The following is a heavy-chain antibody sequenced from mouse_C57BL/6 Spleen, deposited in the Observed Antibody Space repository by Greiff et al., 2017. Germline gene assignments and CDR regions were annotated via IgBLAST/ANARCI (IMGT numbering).Heavy chain of an antibody. CDR3: ARFGSSSYYFDD. D-gene: IGHD1-1*01. Sequence: VQLQQSGPVLVKPGASVKMSCKASGYTFTDYYMNWVKQSHGKSLEWIGVINPYNGGTSYNQKFKGKATLTVDKSSSTAYMELNSLTSEDSAVYYCARFGSSSYYFDDWGQGTTLTVSS. CDR1: GYTFTDYY. CDR2: INPYNGGT. J-gene: IGHJ2*01. V-gene: IGHV1-19*01.